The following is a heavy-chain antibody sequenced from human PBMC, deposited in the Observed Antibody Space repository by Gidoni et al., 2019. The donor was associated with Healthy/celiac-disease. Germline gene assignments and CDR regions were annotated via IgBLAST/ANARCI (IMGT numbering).Heavy chain of an antibody. V-gene: IGHV3-33*01. J-gene: IGHJ3*02. CDR2: IWYDGSNK. CDR3: ARDGMVAAAGQTSVDAFDI. Sequence: QVQLVESGGGVVQPGRSLRLSCAASGFTFSSYGMHWVRQAPGQGLEWVAFIWYDGSNKYYADSVKGRFTISRDNSKNTLYLQMNSLRAEDTAVYYCARDGMVAAAGQTSVDAFDIWGQGTMVTVSS. D-gene: IGHD6-13*01. CDR1: GFTFSSYG.